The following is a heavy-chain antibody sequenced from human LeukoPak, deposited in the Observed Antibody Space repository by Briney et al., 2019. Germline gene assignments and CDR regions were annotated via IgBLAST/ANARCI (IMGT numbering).Heavy chain of an antibody. V-gene: IGHV1-8*01. CDR1: GYTFTTSD. CDR2: MNPNTGNT. Sequence: ASVNVSCKASGYTFTTSDINWVRQATGQGLEWMGWMNPNTGNTGYAQEFQGRVTITRDTSISTAYMELSSLRSEDTAVYYCARGTTYCSTTTCYSLDYWGQGTLVTVSS. J-gene: IGHJ4*02. CDR3: ARGTTYCSTTTCYSLDY. D-gene: IGHD2-2*01.